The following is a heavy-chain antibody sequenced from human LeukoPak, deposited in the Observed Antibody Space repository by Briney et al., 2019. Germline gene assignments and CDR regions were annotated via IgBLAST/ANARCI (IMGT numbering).Heavy chain of an antibody. J-gene: IGHJ4*02. CDR2: IYYSGST. V-gene: IGHV4-59*12. Sequence: SETLSLTCTVSGGSPSSYYWSWIRQPPGKGLEWLGYIYYSGSTNYNPSLKSRVTISVDTSKNQFSLKLSSVTAADTAVYYCARASHDYGDYSHFDYWGQGTLVTVSS. D-gene: IGHD4-17*01. CDR1: GGSPSSYY. CDR3: ARASHDYGDYSHFDY.